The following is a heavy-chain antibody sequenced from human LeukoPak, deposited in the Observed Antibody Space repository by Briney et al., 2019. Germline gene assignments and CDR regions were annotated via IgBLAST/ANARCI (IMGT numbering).Heavy chain of an antibody. Sequence: GSLRLSCAASGFTFSSYGMSWIRQPPGKGLEWIGEINHSGSTNYNPSLKSRVTISVDTSKNQFSLKLSSVTAADTAVYYCAGPDNYYDSSGYHLPDVWGKGTTVTISS. D-gene: IGHD3-22*01. CDR1: GFTFSSYG. J-gene: IGHJ6*04. CDR2: INHSGST. CDR3: AGPDNYYDSSGYHLPDV. V-gene: IGHV4-34*08.